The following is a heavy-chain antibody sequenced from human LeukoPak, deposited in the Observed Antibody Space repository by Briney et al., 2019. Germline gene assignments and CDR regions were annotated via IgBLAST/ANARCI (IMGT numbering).Heavy chain of an antibody. CDR1: GFTFSSYA. CDR3: AKEQTDIVLMVYAIRVFDY. V-gene: IGHV3-23*01. J-gene: IGHJ4*02. CDR2: ISGSGGST. Sequence: GGSLRLSCAASGFTFSSYAMSWVRQAPGKGPEWVSAISGSGGSTYYADSVKGRFTISRDSSKNALYLQMNSLRAEDTAVYYCAKEQTDIVLMVYAIRVFDYWGQGTLVTVSS. D-gene: IGHD2-8*01.